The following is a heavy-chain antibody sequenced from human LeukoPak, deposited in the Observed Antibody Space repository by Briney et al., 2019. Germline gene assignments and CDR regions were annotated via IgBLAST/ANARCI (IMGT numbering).Heavy chain of an antibody. Sequence: GGSLRLSCAASGFTFSSYSMNWVRQAPGKGLEWVSSISSSSSYIYYADSVKGRFTISRDNAKNSLYLQMNGLRAEDTAVYYCARFPDYYDSSGYNYWGQGTLVTVSS. CDR2: ISSSSSYI. CDR1: GFTFSSYS. J-gene: IGHJ4*02. D-gene: IGHD3-22*01. CDR3: ARFPDYYDSSGYNY. V-gene: IGHV3-21*01.